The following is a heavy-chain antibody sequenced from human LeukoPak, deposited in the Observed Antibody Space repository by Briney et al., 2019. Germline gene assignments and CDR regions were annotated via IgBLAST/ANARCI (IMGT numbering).Heavy chain of an antibody. D-gene: IGHD6-19*01. Sequence: PGGSLRLSCAASGFSSSYNWMHWVRQPPGKGLVWVSRIGIDEITTNYADSVKGRFTISRDNAKNTLYLQMDSLRAEDTAVYYCIVYSSGWQWGQGTLVTVSS. CDR3: IVYSSGWQ. CDR2: IGIDEITT. CDR1: GFSSSYNW. J-gene: IGHJ4*02. V-gene: IGHV3-74*01.